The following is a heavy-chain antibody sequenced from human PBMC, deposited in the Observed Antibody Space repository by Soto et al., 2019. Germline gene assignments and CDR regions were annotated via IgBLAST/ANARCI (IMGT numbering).Heavy chain of an antibody. CDR3: ARHRDYYYDFWSGYYTPPGNWFDP. Sequence: SETLSLTCTVSGGSISSSSYYWGWIRQPPGKGLEWIGSIYYSGSTYYNPSLKSRVTISVDTSKNQFSLTLSSVTAADTAVYYCARHRDYYYDFWSGYYTPPGNWFDPWGQGTLVTVSS. J-gene: IGHJ5*02. CDR2: IYYSGST. D-gene: IGHD3-3*01. V-gene: IGHV4-39*01. CDR1: GGSISSSSYY.